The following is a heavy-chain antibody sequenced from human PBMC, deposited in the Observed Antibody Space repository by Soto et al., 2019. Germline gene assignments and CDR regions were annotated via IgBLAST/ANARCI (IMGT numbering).Heavy chain of an antibody. D-gene: IGHD6-13*01. J-gene: IGHJ6*02. V-gene: IGHV3-74*01. CDR2: INTDATRT. CDR3: ARDRASSSYAHYVMDV. Sequence: GGSLRLSCAASGFPFSSYWIHWVRQAPGKGLVWVSRINTDATRTSYADSVKGRFTVSRDNDKDTVYLQMSSLRAEDTAVYYCARDRASSSYAHYVMDVWGQGTTVTVPS. CDR1: GFPFSSYW.